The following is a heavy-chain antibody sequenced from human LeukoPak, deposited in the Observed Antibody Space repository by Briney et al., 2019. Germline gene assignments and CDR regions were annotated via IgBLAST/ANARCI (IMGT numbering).Heavy chain of an antibody. D-gene: IGHD1-26*01. Sequence: GGSLRLSCAASGFTFSSYAMTWVRQASGKGLEWVSVIGGSGGGAYYADSVKGRFTISRDNSKNTLYLQMNSLRAEDTAVYYCAKATCGSYGCNWYDPWGQGTLVTVSS. CDR2: IGGSGGGA. CDR3: AKATCGSYGCNWYDP. V-gene: IGHV3-23*01. J-gene: IGHJ5*02. CDR1: GFTFSSYA.